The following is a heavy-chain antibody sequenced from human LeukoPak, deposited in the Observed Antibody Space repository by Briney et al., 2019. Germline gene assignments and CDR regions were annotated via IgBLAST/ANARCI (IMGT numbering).Heavy chain of an antibody. Sequence: GGSLRLSCAASGFTFSSSAMSWVRQAPGKGLEWVSSISGSGSGGSTYYADSVKGRFTISRDNSKNTLYPQMNSLRAEDTAVYYCAKSGYNRFDYWGQGTLVTISS. J-gene: IGHJ4*02. CDR3: AKSGYNRFDY. V-gene: IGHV3-23*01. CDR2: ISGSGSGGST. CDR1: GFTFSSSA. D-gene: IGHD5-24*01.